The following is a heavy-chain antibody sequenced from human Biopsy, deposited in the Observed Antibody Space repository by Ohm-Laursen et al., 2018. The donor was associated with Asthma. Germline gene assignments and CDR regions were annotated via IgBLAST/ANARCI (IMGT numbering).Heavy chain of an antibody. CDR2: IKHGGTEK. Sequence: GSLRLSCSASGFTFGDYWMSWVRQVPGKGLEWVANIKHGGTEKNHVDSLKGRFTISRDNAKNSLYLQMNSLRAEDTAVYYCARTFHFWGPYHAEHSQLWGQGTLVTVPS. J-gene: IGHJ1*01. CDR3: ARTFHFWGPYHAEHSQL. CDR1: GFTFGDYW. V-gene: IGHV3-7*01. D-gene: IGHD3-3*02.